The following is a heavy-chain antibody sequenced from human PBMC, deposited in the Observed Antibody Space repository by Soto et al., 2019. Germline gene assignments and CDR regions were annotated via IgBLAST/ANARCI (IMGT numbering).Heavy chain of an antibody. CDR3: AREIVVVPAAESNWFDP. J-gene: IGHJ5*02. CDR2: IYYSGST. D-gene: IGHD2-2*01. CDR1: GGSISSGGYY. Sequence: QVQLQESGPGLVKPSQTLSLTCTVSGGSISSGGYYWSWIRQHPGKGLEWIGYIYYSGSTYYNPSLKSRVTISVDTSKNQCSLKLSSVTAADTAVYYCAREIVVVPAAESNWFDPWGQGTLVTVSS. V-gene: IGHV4-31*03.